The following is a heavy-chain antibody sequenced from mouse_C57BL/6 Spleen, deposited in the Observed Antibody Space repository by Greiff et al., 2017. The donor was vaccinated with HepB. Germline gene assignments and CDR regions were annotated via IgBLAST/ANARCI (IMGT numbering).Heavy chain of an antibody. CDR1: GFTFSSYA. V-gene: IGHV5-4*03. Sequence: EVKLVESGGGLVKPGGSLKLSCAASGFTFSSYAMSWVRQTPEKRLEWVATISDGGSYTYYPDNVKGRFTISRDNAKNNLYLQMSHLKSEDTAMYYCARGRGHYGSSPPFGYWGQGTTLTVSS. D-gene: IGHD1-1*01. CDR3: ARGRGHYGSSPPFGY. J-gene: IGHJ2*01. CDR2: ISDGGSYT.